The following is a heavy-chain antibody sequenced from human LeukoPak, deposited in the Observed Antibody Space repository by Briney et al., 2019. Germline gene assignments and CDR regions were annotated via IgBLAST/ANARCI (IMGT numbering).Heavy chain of an antibody. V-gene: IGHV4-61*05. J-gene: IGHJ4*02. CDR3: ARGRAVAED. CDR1: GGSISSSSYY. D-gene: IGHD6-19*01. CDR2: IYYSGSI. Sequence: SETLSLTCTVSGGSISSSSYYWSWIRQPPGKGLEWIGYIYYSGSINYNPSLKSRVTISVDTSKNQFSLKLSSVTAADTAVYYCARGRAVAEDWGQGTLVTVPS.